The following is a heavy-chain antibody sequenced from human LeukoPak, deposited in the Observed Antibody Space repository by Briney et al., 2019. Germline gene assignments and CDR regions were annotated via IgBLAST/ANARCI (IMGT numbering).Heavy chain of an antibody. CDR3: ARIGGNGDWFDP. V-gene: IGHV4-39*07. CDR2: IYYSGST. D-gene: IGHD4-23*01. CDR1: GVSISSSSYY. Sequence: PSETLSLTCTVSGVSISSSSYYWGWIRQPPGKGLEWIGSIYYSGSTYYHPSLKSRLTISVYTSKNQFSLKLSSVTAADTAVYYCARIGGNGDWFDPWGQGALVTVSS. J-gene: IGHJ5*02.